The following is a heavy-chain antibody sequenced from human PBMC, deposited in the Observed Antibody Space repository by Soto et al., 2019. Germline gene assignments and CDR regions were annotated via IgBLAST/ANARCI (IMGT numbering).Heavy chain of an antibody. CDR3: ARERIEDIVVVPAALRVEDWFDP. D-gene: IGHD2-2*01. V-gene: IGHV1-69*13. CDR2: IIPIFGTA. J-gene: IGHJ5*02. CDR1: GGTFSSYA. Sequence: ASVKVSCKASGGTFSSYAISWVRQAPGQGLEWMGGIIPIFGTANYAQKFQGRVTITADESTSTAYMELSSLRSEDTAVYYYARERIEDIVVVPAALRVEDWFDPWGQGTMVTVYS.